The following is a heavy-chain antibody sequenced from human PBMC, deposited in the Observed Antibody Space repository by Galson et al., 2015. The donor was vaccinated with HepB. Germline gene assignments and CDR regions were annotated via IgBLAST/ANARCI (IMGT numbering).Heavy chain of an antibody. CDR1: GGTFKNSA. D-gene: IGHD1-14*01. CDR3: AGAAYKDDVGFDT. V-gene: IGHV1-69*13. CDR2: VVPAFGRA. J-gene: IGHJ5*02. Sequence: SVKVSCKASGGTFKNSAISWIRQAPGRGLEWMGGVVPAFGRANYAQKFQGIVTITADESTNTVHMDLSSLKSDDTAVYYCAGAAYKDDVGFDTWGQGTLVTVPS.